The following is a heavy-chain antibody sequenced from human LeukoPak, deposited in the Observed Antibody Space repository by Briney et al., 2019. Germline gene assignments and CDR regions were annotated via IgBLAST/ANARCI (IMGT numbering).Heavy chain of an antibody. CDR3: ARDDDEYGGVYFRN. CDR1: GGSFFNYA. D-gene: IGHD2/OR15-2a*01. Sequence: ASVKVSCKASGGSFFNYAINWVRQAPGQGLEWMGGIVPLFGTTTYAQKFQGRVTITADESTTIVYMELSSLTFEDTAIYYCARDDDEYGGVYFRNGGQGTLVTVSS. CDR2: IVPLFGTT. J-gene: IGHJ4*02. V-gene: IGHV1-69*13.